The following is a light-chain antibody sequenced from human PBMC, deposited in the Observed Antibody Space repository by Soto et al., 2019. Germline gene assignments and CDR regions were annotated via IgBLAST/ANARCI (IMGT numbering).Light chain of an antibody. J-gene: IGKJ1*01. V-gene: IGKV3-15*01. CDR3: QQYNSWWT. CDR1: RSVSSN. Sequence: EIVMTQSPATLSVSPGERATLSCRASRSVSSNLAWYQQKPGKAPRLLIYGASTRAPGIPARFSGSGSGTEFTLTISSLQVEDFAVYYCQQYNSWWTFGQGTKVEIK. CDR2: GAS.